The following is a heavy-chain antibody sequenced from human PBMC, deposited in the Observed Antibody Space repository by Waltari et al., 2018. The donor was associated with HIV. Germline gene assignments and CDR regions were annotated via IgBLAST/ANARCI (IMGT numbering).Heavy chain of an antibody. CDR3: AKDLSCSGGSCYFDYYYYGMDV. Sequence: DSVKGRFTISRDNSKNTLYLQMNSLRAEDTAVYYCAKDLSCSGGSCYFDYYYYGMDVWGQGTTVTVSS. J-gene: IGHJ6*02. D-gene: IGHD2-15*01. V-gene: IGHV3-30*02.